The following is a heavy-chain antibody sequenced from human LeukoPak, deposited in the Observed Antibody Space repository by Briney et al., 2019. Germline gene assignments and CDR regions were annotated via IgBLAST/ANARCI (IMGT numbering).Heavy chain of an antibody. CDR3: VKDLRSDFMGVLSRYLSY. Sequence: GGSLRLSCSASGFTFSSFAMHWVRQAPGKGLEYVAAISRNGGSTYYADSVKGRFTISRDNSKSTLYLQMSSLRAEGTAVYLCVKDLRSDFMGVLSRYLSYWGQGTLVTVSS. D-gene: IGHD2/OR15-2a*01. J-gene: IGHJ4*02. CDR1: GFTFSSFA. CDR2: ISRNGGST. V-gene: IGHV3-64D*09.